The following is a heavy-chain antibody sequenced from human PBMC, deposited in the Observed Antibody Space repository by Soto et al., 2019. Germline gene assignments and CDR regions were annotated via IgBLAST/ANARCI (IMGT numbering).Heavy chain of an antibody. J-gene: IGHJ6*02. D-gene: IGHD2-2*01. CDR2: ISWNSGSI. CDR1: GFTFDDYA. V-gene: IGHV3-9*01. CDR3: AKVGPSSARRYYYYGMDV. Sequence: PGGSLRLSCAASGFTFDDYAMHWVRQAPGKGLEWVSGISWNSGSIGYADSVKGRFTISRDNAKNSLYLQMNSLRAEDTALYYCAKVGPSSARRYYYYGMDVWGQGTTVTVSS.